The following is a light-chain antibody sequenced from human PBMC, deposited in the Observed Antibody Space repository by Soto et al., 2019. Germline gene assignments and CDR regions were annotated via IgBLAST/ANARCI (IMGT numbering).Light chain of an antibody. CDR2: GNS. CDR1: SSNIGAGYD. CDR3: QSYDSSLRLGVV. J-gene: IGLJ2*01. Sequence: QSVLTQPPSVSGAPGQRVTISCTGSSSNIGAGYDVHWYQQLPGTAPKLLIYGNSNRPSGVPDRFSGSKSGTSASLAITGLQAEDEADYYCQSYDSSLRLGVVFGGGTQLTVL. V-gene: IGLV1-40*01.